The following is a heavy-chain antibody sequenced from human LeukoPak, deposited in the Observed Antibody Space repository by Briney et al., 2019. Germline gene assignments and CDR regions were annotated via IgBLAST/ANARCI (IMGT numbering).Heavy chain of an antibody. D-gene: IGHD3-10*01. CDR2: VGSGGSTI. CDR3: ARDQGGSGSYYPPHFDY. J-gene: IGHJ4*02. Sequence: GGSLRLSCAASGFPFSRYSMNWVRQAPGKGLEWVSYVGSGGSTIYYADSVKGRFTISRDNAKNSLYLQMNSLRAEDTAVYYCARDQGGSGSYYPPHFDYWGQGTLVTVSS. CDR1: GFPFSRYS. V-gene: IGHV3-48*04.